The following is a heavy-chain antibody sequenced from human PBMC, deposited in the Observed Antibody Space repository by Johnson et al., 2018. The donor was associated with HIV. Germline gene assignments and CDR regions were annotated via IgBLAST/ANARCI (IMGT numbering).Heavy chain of an antibody. CDR1: GFAFSNYA. J-gene: IGHJ3*02. CDR2: ISYDGSNE. CDR3: ARDSFIAVTLSDAFDI. D-gene: IGHD6-19*01. V-gene: IGHV3-30*15. Sequence: QLVESGGGVVQPGGSLRLSCAASGFAFSNYAMHWVRQAPGKGLEWMAIISYDGSNEYYADSVKGRFTISRDNSKNTLYLHMSSLRAEDTALYYCARDSFIAVTLSDAFDIWGQGTMVTVSS.